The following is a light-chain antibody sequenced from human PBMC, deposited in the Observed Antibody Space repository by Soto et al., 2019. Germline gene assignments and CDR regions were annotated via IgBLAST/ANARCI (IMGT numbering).Light chain of an antibody. V-gene: IGLV1-44*01. CDR1: SSNIGCNT. J-gene: IGLJ2*01. Sequence: QPVLTQPPSASGTPGQRVTISCSGSSSNIGCNTVNWYQQLPGTAPKLLIYSNNQRPSGVPDRFSGSKSGTSASLAISGLQSEDEADYYCAAWDDSLNGLVFGGGTKVTVL. CDR3: AAWDDSLNGLV. CDR2: SNN.